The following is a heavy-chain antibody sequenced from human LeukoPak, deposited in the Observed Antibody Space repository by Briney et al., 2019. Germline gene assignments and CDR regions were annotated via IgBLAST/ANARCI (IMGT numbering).Heavy chain of an antibody. J-gene: IGHJ4*02. CDR3: ARERSRYYDKRFDY. CDR2: MNPNSGNT. CDR1: GYTFTGYY. D-gene: IGHD3-22*01. V-gene: IGHV1-8*02. Sequence: ASVKVSCKASGYTFTGYYMHWVRQAPGPGLEWMGWMNPNSGNTGYAQKFQGRVTMTRNTSISTAYMELSSLRSEDTAVYYGARERSRYYDKRFDYWGQGTLVTVSS.